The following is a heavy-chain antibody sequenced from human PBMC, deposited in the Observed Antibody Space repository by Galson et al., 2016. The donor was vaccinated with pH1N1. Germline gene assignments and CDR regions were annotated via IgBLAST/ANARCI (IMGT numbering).Heavy chain of an antibody. CDR3: ALEGNLGGPTLGFNGWNDAFNL. D-gene: IGHD3-10*01. CDR1: GGSISTGGYY. V-gene: IGHV4-31*03. J-gene: IGHJ3*01. Sequence: TLSLTCTVSGGSISTGGYYWSWIRQQPGKGLEWIGYIYYRGRTYYNPSHKTRVSLTMDTSKNQFYLKGASVTAADPAVYFCALEGNLGGPTLGFNGWNDAFNLWGRGTMVTVSS. CDR2: IYYRGRT.